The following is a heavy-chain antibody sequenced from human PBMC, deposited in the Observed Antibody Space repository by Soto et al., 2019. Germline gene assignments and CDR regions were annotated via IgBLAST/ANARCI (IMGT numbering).Heavy chain of an antibody. J-gene: IGHJ4*02. CDR2: ISAYNGNT. D-gene: IGHD6-13*01. CDR1: GYTFTSYG. V-gene: IGHV1-18*01. Sequence: QVQLVQSGAEVKKPGASVKVSCKASGYTFTSYGISWVRQAPGQGLEWMGWISAYNGNTKYVQKFQGRVTMTTDTSTSDAYMELRSLRSDDTAVYYCVRDAAAAHNDYWGQGTLVTVSS. CDR3: VRDAAAAHNDY.